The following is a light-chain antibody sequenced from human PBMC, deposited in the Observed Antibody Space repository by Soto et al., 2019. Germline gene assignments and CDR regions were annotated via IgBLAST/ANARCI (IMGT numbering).Light chain of an antibody. J-gene: IGLJ1*01. Sequence: QSPLTQPPSASGSPGQSVTISCTGTSSDVGGYNYVSWYQQHPGKAPKLMIYEVFKRPSGVPDRFSGSKSGNTASLTVSGLQAEDEADYYCSSYAGSNNFDVFGTGTKVTVL. CDR1: SSDVGGYNY. CDR3: SSYAGSNNFDV. CDR2: EVF. V-gene: IGLV2-8*01.